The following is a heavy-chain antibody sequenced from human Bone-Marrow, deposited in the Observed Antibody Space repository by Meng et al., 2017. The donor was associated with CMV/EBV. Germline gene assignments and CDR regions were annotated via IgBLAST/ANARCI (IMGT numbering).Heavy chain of an antibody. D-gene: IGHD2-15*01. Sequence: ASVKVSCKASGYTFITYGISWVRQAPGQGLEWMGWISAHNNNINYAQKFQGRVTMTADTSTSTTYMELRSLKSDDTAMYYCARDRKDRYVDYWGQGNRVNVAS. CDR1: GYTFITYG. CDR2: ISAHNNNI. J-gene: IGHJ4*02. CDR3: ARDRKDRYVDY. V-gene: IGHV1-18*01.